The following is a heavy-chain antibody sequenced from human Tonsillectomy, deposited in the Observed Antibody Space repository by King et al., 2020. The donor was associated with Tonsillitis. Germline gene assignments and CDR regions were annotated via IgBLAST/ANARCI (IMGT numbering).Heavy chain of an antibody. D-gene: IGHD6-19*01. CDR3: ASSDTSAWTGDY. CDR2: IIPMVGTA. Sequence: VQLVESGAEVKKPGSSVKVSCKASGGTFSSYTISWVRQAPGQGLEWMGGIIPMVGTANYAQKFQGRVTITADESTSTAYMDLSSLRSEDTAVYYCASSDTSAWTGDYWGQGTLVTVSS. V-gene: IGHV1-69*01. J-gene: IGHJ4*02. CDR1: GGTFSSYT.